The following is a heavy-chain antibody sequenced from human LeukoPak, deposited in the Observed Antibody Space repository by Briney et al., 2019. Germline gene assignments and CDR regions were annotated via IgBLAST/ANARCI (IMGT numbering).Heavy chain of an antibody. D-gene: IGHD4-17*01. CDR3: ARDWVFNTVTTNYYYYYMDV. Sequence: ASVKVSCKASGDTFTSYYMHWVRQAPGQGLEWMGIINPSGGSTSYAQKFQGRVTMTRDMSTSTVYMELSSLRSEDTAVYYCARDWVFNTVTTNYYYYYMDVWGKGTTVTVSS. V-gene: IGHV1-46*01. CDR1: GDTFTSYY. CDR2: INPSGGST. J-gene: IGHJ6*03.